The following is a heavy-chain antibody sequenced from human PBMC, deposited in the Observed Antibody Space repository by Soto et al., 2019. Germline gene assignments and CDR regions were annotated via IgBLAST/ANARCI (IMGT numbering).Heavy chain of an antibody. CDR2: IESKTDGGTT. Sequence: GGSLRLSCAASGFTFSNAWMNWVRQAPGKGLEWVGRIESKTDGGTTDYAAPVKGRFTISRDDSKNTLYLQMNSLKTEDTAVYYCTTSDKYYDILTGYSGYYYYYGMDVWGQGTTVTVSS. CDR3: TTSDKYYDILTGYSGYYYYYGMDV. CDR1: GFTFSNAW. V-gene: IGHV3-15*07. J-gene: IGHJ6*02. D-gene: IGHD3-9*01.